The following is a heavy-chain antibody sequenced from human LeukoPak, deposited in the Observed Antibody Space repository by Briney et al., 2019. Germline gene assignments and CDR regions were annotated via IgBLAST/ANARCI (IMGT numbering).Heavy chain of an antibody. V-gene: IGHV3-7*01. CDR2: IKVDGSEK. CDR3: ARGTAMSPNWFDP. D-gene: IGHD4-17*01. CDR1: GFTFGAFW. J-gene: IGHJ5*02. Sequence: PGGSLRLSCAVSGFTFGAFWMGWLCQAPGKGLEWVATIKVDGSEKYYVDSVKGRFTISRDNAKNLLDLQMNSLRAEDTAIYYCARGTAMSPNWFDPWGQGTLVTVSS.